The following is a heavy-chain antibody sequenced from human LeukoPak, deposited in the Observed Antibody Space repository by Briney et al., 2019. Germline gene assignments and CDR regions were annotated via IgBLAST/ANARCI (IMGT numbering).Heavy chain of an antibody. CDR1: GFTFSSYG. V-gene: IGHV3-7*01. J-gene: IGHJ4*02. CDR2: IKEDGSET. D-gene: IGHD5-24*01. Sequence: GGSLRLSCAASGFTFSSYGMNWVRQAPGKGLECLANIKEDGSETYYADSVVGRFTISRDNAKNSLYLQMNSLRAEDTAVYYCARETPRRGETRDGYRWGQGTLVTVSS. CDR3: ARETPRRGETRDGYR.